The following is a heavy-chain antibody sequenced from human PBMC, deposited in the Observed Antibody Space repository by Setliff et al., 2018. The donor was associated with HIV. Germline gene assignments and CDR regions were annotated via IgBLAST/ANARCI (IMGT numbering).Heavy chain of an antibody. D-gene: IGHD3-22*01. J-gene: IGHJ4*02. Sequence: SETLSLTCTVSGGSIGSYYWTWLRQFPGKGLEWIGFIFYTGSTTYNPSLNSRVTISVDTSKNQFSLKVTSVTAADTAVYYCGRQVPVPGVAVTPIDYWGQGTLVTVSS. CDR1: GGSIGSYY. V-gene: IGHV4-59*08. CDR2: IFYTGST. CDR3: GRQVPVPGVAVTPIDY.